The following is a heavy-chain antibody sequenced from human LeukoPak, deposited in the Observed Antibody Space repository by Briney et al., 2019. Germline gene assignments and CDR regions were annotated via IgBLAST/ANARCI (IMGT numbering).Heavy chain of an antibody. Sequence: GASVKVSCKASVYTFTDFYIHWVRQAPGQGLEGMGWIDPKSGDTKYVEKFQGRVTMTRDTSISTAYMDLSSLRSDDTAMYYCARAMNSWFLLDLDYWGEGNLVSVSS. CDR2: IDPKSGDT. CDR1: VYTFTDFY. V-gene: IGHV1-2*02. J-gene: IGHJ4*02. D-gene: IGHD3-22*01. CDR3: ARAMNSWFLLDLDY.